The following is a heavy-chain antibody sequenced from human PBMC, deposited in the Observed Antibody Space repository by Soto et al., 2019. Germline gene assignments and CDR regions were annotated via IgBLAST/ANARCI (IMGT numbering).Heavy chain of an antibody. D-gene: IGHD4-4*01. J-gene: IGHJ4*02. CDR2: IRGSGRTI. Sequence: GGSLRLSCAASGFIFNNYAMGWVRQAPGKGLEWVSAIRGSGRTILYADSVKGRPTVSRDNSKNTLYLPMDSLRAEDTAVYYCAKDASDYSPPDSLFDHGGQGTLVTVSS. V-gene: IGHV3-23*01. CDR3: AKDASDYSPPDSLFDH. CDR1: GFIFNNYA.